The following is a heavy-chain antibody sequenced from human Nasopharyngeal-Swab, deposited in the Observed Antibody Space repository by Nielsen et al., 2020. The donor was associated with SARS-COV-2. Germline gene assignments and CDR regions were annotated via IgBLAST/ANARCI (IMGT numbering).Heavy chain of an antibody. D-gene: IGHD1-26*01. Sequence: ASVKVSCKASGYTFTSYGISWVRQAPGQGLEWMGWISAYNGNTNYAQKLQGRVTMTTDTSTSTAYMELRSLRSDDTAVYYCARRHGGIDYYYYYMDVRGKGTTVTVSS. CDR2: ISAYNGNT. V-gene: IGHV1-18*01. CDR3: ARRHGGIDYYYYYMDV. CDR1: GYTFTSYG. J-gene: IGHJ6*03.